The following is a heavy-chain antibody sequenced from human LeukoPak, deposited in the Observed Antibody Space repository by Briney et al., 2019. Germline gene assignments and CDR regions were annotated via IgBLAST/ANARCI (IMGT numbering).Heavy chain of an antibody. D-gene: IGHD4-23*01. V-gene: IGHV3-33*01. CDR1: GFTFSSYG. CDR3: ARDGGNPTGDAFDI. CDR2: IWYDGSNK. J-gene: IGHJ3*02. Sequence: PGGSLRLSCAASGFTFSSYGMHWVRQAPGKGLEWVAVIWYDGSNKYYADPVKGRFTISRDNSKNTLYLQMNSLRAEDTAVYYCARDGGNPTGDAFDIWGQGTMVIVSS.